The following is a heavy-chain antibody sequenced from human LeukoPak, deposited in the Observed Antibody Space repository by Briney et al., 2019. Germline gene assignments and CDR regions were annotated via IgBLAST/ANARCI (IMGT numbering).Heavy chain of an antibody. Sequence: PGGSLRLSCVVSGITLSNYGMSWVRQAPGKGLEWVSGISERGGSTNYADSVKGRFIISRDTSKNTVYLQMNSLRVEDTAVYFCAKRGIVIRAVIIIGFHKEAYYFDYWGQGILVTASS. D-gene: IGHD3-10*01. CDR1: GITLSNYG. CDR2: ISERGGST. V-gene: IGHV3-23*01. CDR3: AKRGIVIRAVIIIGFHKEAYYFDY. J-gene: IGHJ4*02.